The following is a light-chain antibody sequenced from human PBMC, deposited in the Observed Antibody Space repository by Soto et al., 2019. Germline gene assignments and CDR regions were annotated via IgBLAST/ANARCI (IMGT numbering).Light chain of an antibody. J-gene: IGLJ1*01. CDR2: EVS. V-gene: IGLV2-14*01. Sequence: QSVLTQPASVSGSPGQSITISCTGTSSDVGGYNYVSWYQQHAGKAPKLMIYEVSNRPSGVSNRFSGSKSGNTASLTFSGLQAEHEADYYCSSYTSSSTRVFGTGTKVTVL. CDR3: SSYTSSSTRV. CDR1: SSDVGGYNY.